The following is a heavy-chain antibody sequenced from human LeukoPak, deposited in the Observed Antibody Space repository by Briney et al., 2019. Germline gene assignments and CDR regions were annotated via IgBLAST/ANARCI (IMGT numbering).Heavy chain of an antibody. Sequence: PGGSLRLSCAASGFTLSNNSMSWVRQAPGTGLEWVSLIYSDGSTSYADSVRGRFTISRDNSKNTLYLHMNSLRAEDTAVYYCSRARGGDGLPFVYWGQGTLVTVSS. V-gene: IGHV3-53*01. CDR3: SRARGGDGLPFVY. CDR2: IYSDGST. CDR1: GFTLSNNS. D-gene: IGHD3-16*01. J-gene: IGHJ4*02.